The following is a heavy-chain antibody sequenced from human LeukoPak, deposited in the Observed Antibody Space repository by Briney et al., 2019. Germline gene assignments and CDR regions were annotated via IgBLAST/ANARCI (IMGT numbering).Heavy chain of an antibody. CDR2: INRDGSTT. D-gene: IGHD3-10*01. J-gene: IGHJ4*02. CDR3: ARDKKSGESSEIDY. Sequence: GGSLRLSCAASGFTFSNYWVHWVRQAPGKGLVWVSRINRDGSTTKYADSVKGRFTVSRDNAKNTLNSQMNSLRAEDTAVYYCARDKKSGESSEIDYWGQGTLVTVSS. V-gene: IGHV3-74*03. CDR1: GFTFSNYW.